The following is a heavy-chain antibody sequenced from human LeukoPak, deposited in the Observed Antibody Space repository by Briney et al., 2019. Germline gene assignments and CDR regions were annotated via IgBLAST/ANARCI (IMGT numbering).Heavy chain of an antibody. CDR1: GITFSTFT. Sequence: GGSLRLSCAASGITFSTFTMHWVRQAPGKGLEWVAVISYDGGSEYYADSVKGRFTISRDSPRNTLHLQMNSLRAEDTAVYYCAAEYCGGGFCYTRHSGHDYWGQGTLVTVSS. V-gene: IGHV3-30*04. CDR2: ISYDGGSE. CDR3: AAEYCGGGFCYTRHSGHDY. D-gene: IGHD2-15*01. J-gene: IGHJ4*02.